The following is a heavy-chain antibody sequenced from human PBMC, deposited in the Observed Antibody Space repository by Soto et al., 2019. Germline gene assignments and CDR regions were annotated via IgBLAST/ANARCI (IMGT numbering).Heavy chain of an antibody. CDR1: GYTFTSYY. CDR3: ARDLGTMHYYYGMDV. J-gene: IGHJ6*02. D-gene: IGHD1-7*01. Sequence: ASVKVSCKASGYTFTSYYMHWVRQAPGQGLEWMGIINPSGGSTSYAQKFQGRVTMTRDTSTSTVYMELSSLRSEDTAVYYCARDLGTMHYYYGMDVWGQGTTVTVS. V-gene: IGHV1-46*01. CDR2: INPSGGST.